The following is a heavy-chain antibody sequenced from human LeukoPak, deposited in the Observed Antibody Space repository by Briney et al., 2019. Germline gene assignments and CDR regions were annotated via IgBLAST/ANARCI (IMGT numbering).Heavy chain of an antibody. CDR3: ARDRYCSSTSCYFAWHFDL. D-gene: IGHD2-2*01. J-gene: IGHJ2*01. Sequence: GASVKVSCKASGYTFTSYDINWVRQATGQGLEWMGWMNPNSGNTGYAQKFQGRVTITRNTSISTAYMELSSLRAEDTAVYYCARDRYCSSTSCYFAWHFDLWGRGTLVTVSS. V-gene: IGHV1-8*03. CDR2: MNPNSGNT. CDR1: GYTFTSYD.